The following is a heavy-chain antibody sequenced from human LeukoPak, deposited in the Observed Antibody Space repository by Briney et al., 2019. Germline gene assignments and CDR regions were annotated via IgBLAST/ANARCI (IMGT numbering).Heavy chain of an antibody. D-gene: IGHD4-23*01. J-gene: IGHJ6*02. Sequence: GGSLRLSCAASKFAFSSYAMSWVRQAPGKGLEWVSAISGGGGNTYYADSVKGRFTISRDNSKNTLYLQMNSLRAEDTAVYYCARDADYGGNLPYYYYGMDVWGQGTTVTVSS. CDR3: ARDADYGGNLPYYYYGMDV. V-gene: IGHV3-23*01. CDR2: ISGGGGNT. CDR1: KFAFSSYA.